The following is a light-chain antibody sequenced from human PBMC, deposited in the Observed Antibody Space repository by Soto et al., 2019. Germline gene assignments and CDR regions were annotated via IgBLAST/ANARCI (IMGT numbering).Light chain of an antibody. CDR2: EVS. V-gene: IGLV2-14*01. CDR1: SRDVGGYNY. Sequence: QSALTQPASVSGSPGQSITISCTGTSRDVGGYNYVSWYQQHPVKAPKLMIYEVSNRPSGVSNRFSGSKSGNTASLTISGLQAEDEADYYCNSYTSTSTLVVFGGGTKLTVL. J-gene: IGLJ3*02. CDR3: NSYTSTSTLVV.